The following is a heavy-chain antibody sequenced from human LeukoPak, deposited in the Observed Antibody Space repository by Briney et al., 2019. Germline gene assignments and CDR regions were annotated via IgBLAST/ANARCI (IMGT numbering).Heavy chain of an antibody. CDR1: GGSFSGYY. D-gene: IGHD2-15*01. CDR2: INHSGST. Sequence: PSETLSLTCAVYGGSFSGYYRSWIRQPPGKGLEWIGEINHSGSTNYNPSLKSRVTISVDTSKNQFSPKLSSVTAADTAVYYCARGDCSGGSCYTIFDYWGQGTLVTVSS. V-gene: IGHV4-34*01. J-gene: IGHJ4*02. CDR3: ARGDCSGGSCYTIFDY.